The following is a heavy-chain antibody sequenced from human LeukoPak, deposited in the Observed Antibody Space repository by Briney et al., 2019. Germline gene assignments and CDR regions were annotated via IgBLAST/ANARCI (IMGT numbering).Heavy chain of an antibody. CDR1: GFTFSSYA. D-gene: IGHD6-19*01. CDR2: ISYDGSNK. V-gene: IGHV3-30*04. CDR3: ARGRGSGWLVD. Sequence: GGSLRLSCAASGFTFSSYAMHWVRQAPGKGLEWVAVISYDGSNKYYADSVKGRFTISRDNSKNTLYLQMNSLRAEDTAVYYCARGRGSGWLVDWGQGTLVTVSS. J-gene: IGHJ4*02.